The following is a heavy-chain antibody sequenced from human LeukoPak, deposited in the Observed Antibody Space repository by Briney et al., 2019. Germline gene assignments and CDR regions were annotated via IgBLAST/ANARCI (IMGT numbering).Heavy chain of an antibody. CDR3: ARAPRARITIFGVVIPKPHRHNWFDP. Sequence: ASVKVSCKASGYTFTSYDINWVRQATGQGLEWMGWMNPNSGNTGYAQKFQGRVTMTRNTSISTAYMELSSLRSEDTAVYYCARAPRARITIFGVVIPKPHRHNWFDPWGQGTLVTVSS. V-gene: IGHV1-8*01. CDR1: GYTFTSYD. D-gene: IGHD3-3*01. CDR2: MNPNSGNT. J-gene: IGHJ5*02.